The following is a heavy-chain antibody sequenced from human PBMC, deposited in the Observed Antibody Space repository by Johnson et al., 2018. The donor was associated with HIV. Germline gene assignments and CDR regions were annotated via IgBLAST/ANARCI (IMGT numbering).Heavy chain of an antibody. Sequence: VQLVESGGGLVQPGGSLRLSCAASGFTFSSYWMHWVRQAPGKGLVWVSRINSDGSSTSYADSVKGRSAISRDNSKNTFYLQMNTVRAEDTAVYYCARETRGSSWFDAFDIWGQGTMVTVSS. D-gene: IGHD6-13*01. V-gene: IGHV3-74*01. CDR1: GFTFSSYW. CDR3: ARETRGSSWFDAFDI. J-gene: IGHJ3*02. CDR2: INSDGSST.